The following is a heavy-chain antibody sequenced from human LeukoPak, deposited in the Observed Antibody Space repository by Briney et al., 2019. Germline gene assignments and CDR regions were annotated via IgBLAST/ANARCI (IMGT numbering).Heavy chain of an antibody. CDR2: ISYDGSNK. CDR3: ARVGYYGSGSPQAYYYYYGMDV. V-gene: IGHV3-30-3*01. D-gene: IGHD3-10*01. J-gene: IGHJ6*02. Sequence: GGSLRLSCAASGFSFSSYAMHWVREAPGKGLEWVAVISYDGSNKYYADSVKGRFTMSRDNSKNTLYLQMNSLRAEDTAVYYCARVGYYGSGSPQAYYYYYGMDVWGQGTTVTVSS. CDR1: GFSFSSYA.